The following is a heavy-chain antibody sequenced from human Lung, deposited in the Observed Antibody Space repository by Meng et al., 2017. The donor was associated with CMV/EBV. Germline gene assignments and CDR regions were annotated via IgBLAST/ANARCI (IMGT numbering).Heavy chain of an antibody. J-gene: IGHJ6*02. Sequence: ASXXVSXKASGYTFGTDGISWVRQAPGQGLEWMGWISTYNGDTYSVQKIQGRVSMTTDTSTNTAYMEVRRLRFDDTAVYYCARDVGPHYGYGMDVWGQGTXVNGAS. V-gene: IGHV1-18*04. D-gene: IGHD2-15*01. CDR2: ISTYNGDT. CDR3: ARDVGPHYGYGMDV. CDR1: GYTFGTDG.